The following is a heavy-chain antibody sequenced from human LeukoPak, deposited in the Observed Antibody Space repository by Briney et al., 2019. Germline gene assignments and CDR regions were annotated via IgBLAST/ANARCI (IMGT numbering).Heavy chain of an antibody. CDR1: GFTFSRSA. D-gene: IGHD3-22*01. CDR3: AKDGLYYDGSEHVYYFDS. V-gene: IGHV3-23*01. CDR2: IIYSGGAT. Sequence: PGGSLRLSCAASGFTFSRSAMTWVRQGPGTGLEFVASIIYSGGATYYADSVKGQFTISRDNSKNTLYLQMNSLRAEDTALYYCAKDGLYYDGSEHVYYFDSWGQGTLVTVSS. J-gene: IGHJ4*02.